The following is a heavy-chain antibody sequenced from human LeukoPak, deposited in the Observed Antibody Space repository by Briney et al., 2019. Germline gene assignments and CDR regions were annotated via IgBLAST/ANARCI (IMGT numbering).Heavy chain of an antibody. D-gene: IGHD6-13*01. J-gene: IGHJ4*02. CDR2: INSDGSST. Sequence: GGSLRLSCAASGFTFSSYWMHWVRHAPGKGLVWVSRINSDGSSTIYADSVKGRFTISRDNAKNTLYLQMNSLRAEDTAVYYCARAENGAAAGYGYWGQGTLVTVSS. CDR3: ARAENGAAAGYGY. CDR1: GFTFSSYW. V-gene: IGHV3-74*01.